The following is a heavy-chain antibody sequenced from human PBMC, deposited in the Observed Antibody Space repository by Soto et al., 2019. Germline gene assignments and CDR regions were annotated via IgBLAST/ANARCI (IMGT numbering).Heavy chain of an antibody. CDR3: AGYSSSRFRWFDP. J-gene: IGHJ5*02. CDR2: IFDSGST. CDR1: GGSISSPNW. Sequence: SETLSLTCALSGGSISSPNWWSWYRQPPGKGLEWIGYIFDSGSTNYNPSLKSRVTISVDTSKNQFSLKLSSVTAADTAVYYCAGYSSSRFRWFDPWGQGTLVTVSS. V-gene: IGHV4-4*02. D-gene: IGHD6-13*01.